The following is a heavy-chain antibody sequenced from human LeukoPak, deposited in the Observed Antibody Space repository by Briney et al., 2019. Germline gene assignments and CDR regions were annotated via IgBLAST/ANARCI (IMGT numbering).Heavy chain of an antibody. J-gene: IGHJ4*02. Sequence: SSETLSLTCTVSGGSISSGDYYWSWIRQPPGKGLEWIGYIYYSGSTYYNPSLKSRVTISVDTSKNQFSLKLSSVTAADTAVYYCARDGRHWQQPFDYWGQGTLVTVSS. D-gene: IGHD6-13*01. CDR3: ARDGRHWQQPFDY. CDR2: IYYSGST. CDR1: GGSISSGDYY. V-gene: IGHV4-30-4*08.